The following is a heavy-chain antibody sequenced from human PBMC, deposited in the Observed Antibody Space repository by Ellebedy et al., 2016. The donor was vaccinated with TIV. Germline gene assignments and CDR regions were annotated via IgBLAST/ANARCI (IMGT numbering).Heavy chain of an antibody. D-gene: IGHD3-22*01. J-gene: IGHJ4*02. CDR2: IHPGDSDT. V-gene: IGHV5-51*01. CDR1: GYTFSNYW. Sequence: GESLKISCKGSGYTFSNYWIGWVRQMHGKGLEWMGIIHPGDSDTRYSPSFQGQVTMSADKSIITAYLQWSSLKASDTAIYYCARQGFSSGHFDYWGQGTLVTVSS. CDR3: ARQGFSSGHFDY.